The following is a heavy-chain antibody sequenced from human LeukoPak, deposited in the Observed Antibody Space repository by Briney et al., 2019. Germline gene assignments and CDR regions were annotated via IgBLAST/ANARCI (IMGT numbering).Heavy chain of an antibody. CDR1: GGSFSGYY. V-gene: IGHV4-34*01. Sequence: SETLSLTCAVYGGSFSGYYWSWIRQPPGKGLEWIGEINHSGSTNYNPSLKSRVTISVDTSKNQFSLKLSSVTAADTAVYYCASDMEIAAAGTSDYWGQGTLVTVSS. CDR3: ASDMEIAAAGTSDY. D-gene: IGHD6-13*01. J-gene: IGHJ4*02. CDR2: INHSGST.